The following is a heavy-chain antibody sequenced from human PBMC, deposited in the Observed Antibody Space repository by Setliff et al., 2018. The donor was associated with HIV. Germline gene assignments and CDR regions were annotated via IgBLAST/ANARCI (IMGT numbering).Heavy chain of an antibody. CDR1: GDSISSGNYY. J-gene: IGHJ2*01. CDR2: IYSTGST. V-gene: IGHV4-61*02. Sequence: SETLSLTCTFSGDSISSGNYYWSWIRQPAGKGLEWIGRIYSTGSTNYNPSLKSRVTISSDTSKHLFSLKLTTVTAADAAVYYCTRDTGYILSGYRPHWYFDLWCRGTLFTVSS. D-gene: IGHD3-9*01. CDR3: TRDTGYILSGYRPHWYFDL.